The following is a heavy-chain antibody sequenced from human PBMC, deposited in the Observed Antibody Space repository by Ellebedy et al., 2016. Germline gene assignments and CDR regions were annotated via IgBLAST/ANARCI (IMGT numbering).Heavy chain of an antibody. Sequence: GGSLRLXCAASGFTFSSYAMSWVRQAPGKGLEWVSAISGSGGSTYYADSVKGRFTISRDNSKNTLYLQMNSLRAEDTAVYYCANSWSTAGMNWFNPWGQGTLVTVSS. J-gene: IGHJ5*02. CDR1: GFTFSSYA. D-gene: IGHD6-13*01. CDR2: ISGSGGST. V-gene: IGHV3-23*01. CDR3: ANSWSTAGMNWFNP.